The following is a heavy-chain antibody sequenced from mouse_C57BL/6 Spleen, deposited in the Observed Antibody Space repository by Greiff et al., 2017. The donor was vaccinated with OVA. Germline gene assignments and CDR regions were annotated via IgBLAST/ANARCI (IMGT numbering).Heavy chain of an antibody. Sequence: EVQVVESGGGLVKPGGSLKLSCAASGFTFSDYGMHWVRQAPEKGLEWVAYISSGSSTNYYADTVKGRFTISRDTDKNSLFLQMTSLRSEDTAMYYCARPYYYGSSYDAMDYWGQGTSVTVSS. D-gene: IGHD1-1*01. V-gene: IGHV5-17*01. J-gene: IGHJ4*01. CDR2: ISSGSSTN. CDR3: ARPYYYGSSYDAMDY. CDR1: GFTFSDYG.